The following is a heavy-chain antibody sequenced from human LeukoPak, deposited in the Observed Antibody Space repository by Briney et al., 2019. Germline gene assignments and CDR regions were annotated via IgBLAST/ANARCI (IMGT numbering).Heavy chain of an antibody. CDR3: ARDPSYSSGYIDC. V-gene: IGHV4-4*07. CDR2: IYSSGSA. Sequence: SETLSLTCTVSGGCIDNYYWSWIRQPAGKGLEWIGRIYSSGSADYNPSLRSRVTMSVDTSKNQVSLKLSSMTAADTALYFCARDPSYSSGYIDCWGQGTLVTVSS. CDR1: GGCIDNYY. J-gene: IGHJ4*02. D-gene: IGHD6-19*01.